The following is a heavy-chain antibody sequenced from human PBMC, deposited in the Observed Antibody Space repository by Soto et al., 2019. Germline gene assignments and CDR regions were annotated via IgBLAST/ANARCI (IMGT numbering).Heavy chain of an antibody. J-gene: IGHJ4*02. CDR2: ISSSSSTI. D-gene: IGHD3-10*01. CDR3: AREGGSGSYYTDWIDY. V-gene: IGHV3-48*02. Sequence: GGSLRLSCAASGFTFSSYSMNWVRQAPGKGLEWVSYISSSSSTIYYADSVKGRFTISRDNAKNSLYLQMNSLRDEDTAVYYCAREGGSGSYYTDWIDYWGQGTLVTVSS. CDR1: GFTFSSYS.